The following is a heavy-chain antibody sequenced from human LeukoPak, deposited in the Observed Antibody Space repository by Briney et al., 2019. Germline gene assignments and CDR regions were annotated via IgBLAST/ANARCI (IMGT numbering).Heavy chain of an antibody. CDR3: ARSQGGYFDSWSGYHYYYYYMDV. V-gene: IGHV4-61*02. CDR1: GGSISSASYY. Sequence: SETLSLTCSVSGGSISSASYYWSWIRQPAGKGLEWIGRTFTTGSTKYNPSLKSRVTMSLDTSKNQFSLRLSSVTAADTAVYYCARSQGGYFDSWSGYHYYYYYMDVWGKGTTVTVSS. CDR2: TFTTGST. D-gene: IGHD3-3*01. J-gene: IGHJ6*03.